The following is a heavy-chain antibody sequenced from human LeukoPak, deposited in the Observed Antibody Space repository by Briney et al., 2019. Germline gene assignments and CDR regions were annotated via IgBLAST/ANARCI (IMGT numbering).Heavy chain of an antibody. CDR3: ARTSSGWDYLLDY. CDR1: GYSFTSYW. CDR2: IDPGDSYT. Sequence: GESLKISCKGSGYSFTSYWISWVRQMPGKGLEWMGRIDPGDSYTNYSPSFQGHVTISADKSISTAYLQWSSLKASDTAMYYCARTSSGWDYLLDYWGQGTLVTVSS. D-gene: IGHD6-19*01. V-gene: IGHV5-10-1*01. J-gene: IGHJ4*02.